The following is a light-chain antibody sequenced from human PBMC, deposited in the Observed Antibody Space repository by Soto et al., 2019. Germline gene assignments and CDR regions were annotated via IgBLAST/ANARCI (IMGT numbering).Light chain of an antibody. J-gene: IGKJ4*01. CDR3: QQSDRYPVT. CDR2: KAS. V-gene: IGKV1-5*03. Sequence: DSQMTQSPSTLAASVGDRVTITCRASQSVSTWLAWYQQKPGKPPKLVIYKASILQSGVSSRFSGSGSGTDFTLTISGLQPDDFATYYCQQSDRYPVTFGGGTKVEVK. CDR1: QSVSTW.